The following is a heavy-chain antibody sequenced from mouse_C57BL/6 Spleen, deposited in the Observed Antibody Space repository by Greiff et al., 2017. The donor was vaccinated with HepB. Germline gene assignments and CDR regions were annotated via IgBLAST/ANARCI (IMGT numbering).Heavy chain of an antibody. CDR1: GYTFTDYY. J-gene: IGHJ2*01. CDR3: ARSDYGSSSFGY. D-gene: IGHD1-1*01. V-gene: IGHV1-19*01. CDR2: INPYNGGT. Sequence: VQLQQSGPVLVKPGASVKMSCKASGYTFTDYYMNWVKQSHGKSLEWIGVINPYNGGTSYNQKFKGKATLTVDKSSSTAYMELNSLTSEDSAVYYCARSDYGSSSFGYWGQGTTLTVSS.